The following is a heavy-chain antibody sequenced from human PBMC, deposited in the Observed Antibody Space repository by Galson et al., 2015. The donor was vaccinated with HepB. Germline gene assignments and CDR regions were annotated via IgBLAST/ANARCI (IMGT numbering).Heavy chain of an antibody. CDR3: ALLGGFDY. CDR2: ISYDGSNK. D-gene: IGHD3-16*01. V-gene: IGHV3-30*04. J-gene: IGHJ4*02. CDR1: GFTFSSYA. Sequence: SLRLSCAASGFTFSSYAMHWVRQAPGKGLEWVAVISYDGSNKYYADSVKGRFTISRDNSKNTLYLQMNSLRAEDTAVYYCALLGGFDYWGQGTLVTVSS.